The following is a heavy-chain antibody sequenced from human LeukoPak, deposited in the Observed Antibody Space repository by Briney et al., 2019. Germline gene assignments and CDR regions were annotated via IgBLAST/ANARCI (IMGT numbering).Heavy chain of an antibody. V-gene: IGHV3-23*01. CDR1: GFTFSSYA. Sequence: PGGSRRLSCAASGFTFSSYAMSWVRQAPGKGLEWVSALSGSGGFTYYADSVRGRFTISRDNSKNTLYLQMNSLRAEDTAVYYCAKEGYCTNGVCSPTNWFDPWGQGTLVTVSS. CDR3: AKEGYCTNGVCSPTNWFDP. J-gene: IGHJ5*02. D-gene: IGHD2-8*01. CDR2: LSGSGGFT.